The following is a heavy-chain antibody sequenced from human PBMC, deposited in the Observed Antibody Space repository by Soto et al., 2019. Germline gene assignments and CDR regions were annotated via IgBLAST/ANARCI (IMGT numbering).Heavy chain of an antibody. D-gene: IGHD3-3*01. J-gene: IGHJ4*02. CDR2: INHSGST. Sequence: SETLSLTCAVYGGSFSGYYWSWIRQPPGKGLEWIGEINHSGSTNYNPSLKSRVTISVDTSKNQFSLKLSSVTAADTAVYYCARRPLNYDFWSGTSKPFDYWGQGTLVTVSS. CDR1: GGSFSGYY. V-gene: IGHV4-34*01. CDR3: ARRPLNYDFWSGTSKPFDY.